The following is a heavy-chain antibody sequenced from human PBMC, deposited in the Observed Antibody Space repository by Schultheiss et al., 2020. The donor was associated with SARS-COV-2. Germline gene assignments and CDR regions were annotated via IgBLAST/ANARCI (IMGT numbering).Heavy chain of an antibody. V-gene: IGHV3-74*01. J-gene: IGHJ4*02. CDR2: ISSDGSHT. CDR3: ARVIVAATGIDY. D-gene: IGHD1-26*01. CDR1: GFTFSSYW. Sequence: GGSLRLSCTASGFTFSSYWMHWVRQAPGKGLVWVSRISSDGSHTNYADSVTGRFTMSRDNAKNTLYLQMNSLRAEDTAVYYCARVIVAATGIDYWGQGTLVTVSS.